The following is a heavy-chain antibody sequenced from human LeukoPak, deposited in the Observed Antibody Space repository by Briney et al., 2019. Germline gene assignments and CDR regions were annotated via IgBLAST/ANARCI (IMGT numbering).Heavy chain of an antibody. CDR1: RFTFSSYG. CDR2: ISYDGSNK. J-gene: IGHJ4*02. V-gene: IGHV3-30*18. CDR3: AKSEHYFDY. Sequence: PGGSLRLSCAASRFTFSSYGMHWVRQAPGKGLEWVAVISYDGSNKYYADSVKGRFTISRDNSKNTLYLQMNSLRAEDTAVYYCAKSEHYFDYWGQGTLVTVSS. D-gene: IGHD1-26*01.